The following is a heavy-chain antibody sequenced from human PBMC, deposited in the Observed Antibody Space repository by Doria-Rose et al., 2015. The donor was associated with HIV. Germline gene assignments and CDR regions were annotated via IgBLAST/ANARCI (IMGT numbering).Heavy chain of an antibody. D-gene: IGHD6-13*01. J-gene: IGHJ4*02. Sequence: QESGPVLVKPTETLTLTCTVSGVSLSSPGMGVSWIRQPPGNALEWLANIFSDDERSYKTSLKSRTTISRVTYKSQVVLTMTDMDPVDTATYYCARIKSSRWYHKYYFDFWGQGTLVIVSA. CDR2: IFSDDER. V-gene: IGHV2-26*01. CDR3: ARIKSSRWYHKYYFDF. CDR1: GVSLSSPGMG.